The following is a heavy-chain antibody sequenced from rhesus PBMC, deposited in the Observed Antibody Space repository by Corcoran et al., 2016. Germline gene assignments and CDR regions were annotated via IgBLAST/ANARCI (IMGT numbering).Heavy chain of an antibody. CDR1: GGSISSSNW. CDR3: ARAGGFWTGFYGLDS. CDR2: IYGSGGRT. J-gene: IGHJ6*01. Sequence: QVQLQESGPGVVKPSETLSLTCAVSGGSISSSNWWSWIRQSPGKGLEWIGGIYGSGGRTKYNPALKSRVTMSKDKAKNQFSLKLSSVTAADTAVYYCARAGGFWTGFYGLDSWGQGVVVTVSS. V-gene: IGHV4-93*01. D-gene: IGHD3-3*01.